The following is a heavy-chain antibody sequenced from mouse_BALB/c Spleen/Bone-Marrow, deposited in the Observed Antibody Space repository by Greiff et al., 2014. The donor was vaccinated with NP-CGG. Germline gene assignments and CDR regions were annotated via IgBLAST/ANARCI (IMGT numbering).Heavy chain of an antibody. V-gene: IGHV2-9*02. CDR2: IWAGGGT. J-gene: IGHJ3*01. Sequence: VMLVESGPGLVAPSQSLSISCTVSGFSLNNYGVHWVRQPPGKGLEWLGVIWAGGGTNYNSTLMSRLSVIKDNSKSQVFLKMNSLQTDDTAMYYCVSELGGFAYWGQGTLVTVS. CDR3: VSELGGFAY. CDR1: GFSLNNYG.